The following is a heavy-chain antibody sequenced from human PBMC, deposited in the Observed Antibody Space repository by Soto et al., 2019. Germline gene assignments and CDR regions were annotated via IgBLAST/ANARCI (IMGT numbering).Heavy chain of an antibody. CDR2: ISGGGDTT. D-gene: IGHD3-10*01. CDR1: GFTFNNYA. Sequence: EVQLLESGGGLVQPGGSLRLSCAASGFTFNNYAMTWVRQAPGKGLEWVSAISGGGDTTSYADSVKGRFTVSRGGSKNTLYLEMSGLRGEDTALYYCAKGRGGSGSLTPRVDFWGQGTLVTVSS. CDR3: AKGRGGSGSLTPRVDF. V-gene: IGHV3-23*01. J-gene: IGHJ4*02.